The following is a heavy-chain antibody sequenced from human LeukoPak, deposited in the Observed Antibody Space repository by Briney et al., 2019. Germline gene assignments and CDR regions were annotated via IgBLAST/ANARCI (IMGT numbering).Heavy chain of an antibody. Sequence: GGCLRLSCAASGFTVSSNYMSWVRQAPGKGLEWVSVIYSGGSTYYADSVKGRFTISRDNSKNTLYLQMNSLRAEDTAVYYCARDSYYYGSGSYYNVGYYYYYGMDVWGKGTTVTVSS. CDR2: IYSGGST. CDR1: GFTVSSNY. D-gene: IGHD3-10*01. V-gene: IGHV3-53*01. J-gene: IGHJ6*04. CDR3: ARDSYYYGSGSYYNVGYYYYYGMDV.